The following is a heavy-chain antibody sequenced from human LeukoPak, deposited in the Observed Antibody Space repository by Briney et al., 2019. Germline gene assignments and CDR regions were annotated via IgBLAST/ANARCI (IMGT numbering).Heavy chain of an antibody. V-gene: IGHV3-33*01. J-gene: IGHJ4*02. CDR2: IWFDSSNK. Sequence: GRSLRLSCAASGFTFNHYAMYWVRQAPGKGLHWVASIWFDSSNKYYADSVKGRFTIARDNSKKTLYLQMNTLRAEDTAVYYCARGSSGYDTGDFDYWGQGTPVTVSS. CDR1: GFTFNHYA. CDR3: ARGSSGYDTGDFDY. D-gene: IGHD5-12*01.